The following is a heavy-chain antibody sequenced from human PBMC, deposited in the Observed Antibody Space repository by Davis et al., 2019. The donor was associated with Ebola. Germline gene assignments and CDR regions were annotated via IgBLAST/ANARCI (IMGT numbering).Heavy chain of an antibody. V-gene: IGHV4-59*08. CDR1: GDSISDYY. J-gene: IGHJ5*02. CDR3: ARLLRFLEWLPNR. Sequence: SETLSLTCTVSGDSISDYYWSWIRQPPGKGLEWIGYIYYSGTTNFNPSLKSRVTISVDTSKNQFSLKLSSVTAADTAVYYCARLLRFLEWLPNRWGQGTLVTVSS. D-gene: IGHD3-3*01. CDR2: IYYSGTT.